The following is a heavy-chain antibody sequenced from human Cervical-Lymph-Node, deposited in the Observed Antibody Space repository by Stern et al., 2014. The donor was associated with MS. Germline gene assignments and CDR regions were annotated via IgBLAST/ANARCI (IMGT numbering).Heavy chain of an antibody. J-gene: IGHJ2*01. CDR2: VIPILGRA. V-gene: IGHV1-69*09. CDR3: ARSGREMAYWYFDL. CDR1: GGTFSSYT. D-gene: IGHD5-24*01. Sequence: VQLVQSGAEVKKPGASLKLSCKASGGTFSSYTISWVRQAPGQGLEWVGMVIPILGRASYAKKFQGTVTITAAKSTSTAYMELSSRRSEDTAVYSCARSGREMAYWYFDLWGHGTLVTVSS.